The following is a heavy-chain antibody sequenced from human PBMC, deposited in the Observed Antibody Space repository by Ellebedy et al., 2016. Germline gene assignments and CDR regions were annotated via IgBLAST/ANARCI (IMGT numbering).Heavy chain of an antibody. CDR3: AKCRHINGCLLDY. V-gene: IGHV3-23*01. Sequence: GESLKISCAAPGFTVSSNYMSWVRQAPGKGLEWVSTITGSGDRTNYADSVKGRFTISRDSSKNTLYLDMDSLRAEDTAIYYCAKCRHINGCLLDYWGQGTLVTVSS. D-gene: IGHD6-19*01. CDR2: ITGSGDRT. CDR1: GFTVSSNY. J-gene: IGHJ4*02.